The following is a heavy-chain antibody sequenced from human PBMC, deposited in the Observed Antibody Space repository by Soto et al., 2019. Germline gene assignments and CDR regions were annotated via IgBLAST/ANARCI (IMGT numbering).Heavy chain of an antibody. D-gene: IGHD1-26*01. CDR3: ARGPRGSYRYWYFDL. V-gene: IGHV1-69*01. Sequence: QVQRVQSGAEVKKPGSSVKVSCKASGGTFSSYAISWVRQAPGQGLEWMGGIIPIFGTANYAQKFQGRVTITADESTSTDYMELSSLRSEDTAVYYCARGPRGSYRYWYFDLWGRGTLVTVSS. CDR2: IIPIFGTA. J-gene: IGHJ2*01. CDR1: GGTFSSYA.